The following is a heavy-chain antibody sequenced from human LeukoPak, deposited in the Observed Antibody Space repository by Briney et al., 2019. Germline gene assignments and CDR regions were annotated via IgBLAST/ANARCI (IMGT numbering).Heavy chain of an antibody. CDR1: GFTVSSNY. J-gene: IGHJ4*02. CDR3: ARELRSETYRSYYFDY. Sequence: GGSLRLSCAASGFTVSSNYMNWVRQAPGKGLEWVSIIYGGGSTYYADSVKGRFTISRDNSKNALYLQMNSLRAGDTAVYYCARELRSETYRSYYFDYWGQGTLVTVSS. V-gene: IGHV3-53*01. CDR2: IYGGGST.